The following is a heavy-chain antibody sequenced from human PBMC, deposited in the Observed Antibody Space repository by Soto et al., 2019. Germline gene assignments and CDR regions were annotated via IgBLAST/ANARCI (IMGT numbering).Heavy chain of an antibody. J-gene: IGHJ3*02. D-gene: IGHD6-6*01. CDR1: GFAFRSYA. V-gene: IGHV3-30-3*01. CDR3: ARDYNGLVPTDAFDI. CDR2: ISYDGSNK. Sequence: PXXSLRLSYAASGFAFRSYAMHWVLQAPGKGLEWVAVISYDGSNKYYADSVKGRFTISRDNSKNTLYLQMNSLRAEDTAVYYCARDYNGLVPTDAFDIWGQGTMVTVSS.